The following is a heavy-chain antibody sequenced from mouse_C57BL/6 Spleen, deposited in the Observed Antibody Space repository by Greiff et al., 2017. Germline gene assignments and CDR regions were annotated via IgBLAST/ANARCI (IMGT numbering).Heavy chain of an antibody. Sequence: QVQLQQSGAELVKPGASVKLSCKASGYTFTSYWMHWVKQRPGQGLEWIGMIHPNSGSTNYNEKFKSKATLTVDKSSSTAYMQLSSLTSEDSAVYYCAREGYYGSSHYFDYWGQGTTLTVSS. D-gene: IGHD1-1*01. CDR1: GYTFTSYW. V-gene: IGHV1-64*01. CDR2: IHPNSGST. J-gene: IGHJ2*01. CDR3: AREGYYGSSHYFDY.